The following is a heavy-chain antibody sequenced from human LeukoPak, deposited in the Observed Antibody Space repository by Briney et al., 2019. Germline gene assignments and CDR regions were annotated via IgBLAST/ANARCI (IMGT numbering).Heavy chain of an antibody. CDR3: ARPRDSSGYYSS. Sequence: SETLSLTCTVSGGSISSSSYYWGWIRQPPGKGLEWIGSIYYSGSTHYNPSLKSRVTISVDTSKNQFSLKLSSVTAADTAVYYCARPRDSSGYYSSWGQGTLVTVSS. CDR2: IYYSGST. CDR1: GGSISSSSYY. J-gene: IGHJ5*02. D-gene: IGHD3-22*01. V-gene: IGHV4-39*01.